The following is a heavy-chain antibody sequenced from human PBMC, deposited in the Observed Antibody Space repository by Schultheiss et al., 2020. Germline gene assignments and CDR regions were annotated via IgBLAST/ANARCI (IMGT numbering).Heavy chain of an antibody. D-gene: IGHD2-15*01. J-gene: IGHJ4*02. CDR2: IYHSGST. V-gene: IGHV4-61*05. Sequence: LSLTCTVSGGSISSSSYYWGWIRPPPGKGLEWIGYIYHSGSTRYNPSLNSRVTISVDTSKNQISLKLTSVTAADTAIYYCANYCSGGSCSHWGQGTLVTVSS. CDR3: ANYCSGGSCSH. CDR1: GGSISSSSYY.